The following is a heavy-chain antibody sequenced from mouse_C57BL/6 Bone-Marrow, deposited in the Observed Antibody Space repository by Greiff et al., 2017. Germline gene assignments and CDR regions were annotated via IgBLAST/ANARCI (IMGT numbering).Heavy chain of an antibody. CDR1: GYTFTDYY. V-gene: IGHV1-77*01. CDR2: IGPGSGST. D-gene: IGHD2-5*01. Sequence: QVQLQQSGAELVKPGASVKISCKASGYTFTDYYINWVKQRPGQGLEWIGKIGPGSGSTYYNEKFKGKATLTADKSSSTAYMPLSSLTSEDSAVYYCASYSKYGVYAMDYWGQGTTVTVSS. CDR3: ASYSKYGVYAMDY. J-gene: IGHJ4*01.